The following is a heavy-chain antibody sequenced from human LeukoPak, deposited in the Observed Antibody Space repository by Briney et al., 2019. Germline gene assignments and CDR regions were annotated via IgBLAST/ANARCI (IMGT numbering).Heavy chain of an antibody. D-gene: IGHD3-10*01. J-gene: IGHJ4*02. CDR2: IYTSGST. Sequence: SQTLSLTCTVSGGSISSGSYYWSWIRQPAGKGLEWIGRIYTSGSTNYNPSLKSRVTISVDTSKNQFSLKLSSVAAADTAVYYCARRTYYYGSGTRRYYFDYWGRGTLVTVSS. CDR3: ARRTYYYGSGTRRYYFDY. V-gene: IGHV4-61*02. CDR1: GGSISSGSYY.